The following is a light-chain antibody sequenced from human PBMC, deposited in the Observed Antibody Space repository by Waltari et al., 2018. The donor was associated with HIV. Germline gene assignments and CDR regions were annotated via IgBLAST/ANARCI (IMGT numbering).Light chain of an antibody. Sequence: EIVLTQSPATLSLSPGERATLSCRASQSVNTYLAWYQQKPGQGPRLLIYDASNRATGIPARFSGSGSGTDFTLTISSLEPEDFAVYYCQQRSNWPPEITFGQGTRLEIK. CDR3: QQRSNWPPEIT. V-gene: IGKV3-11*01. CDR2: DAS. CDR1: QSVNTY. J-gene: IGKJ5*01.